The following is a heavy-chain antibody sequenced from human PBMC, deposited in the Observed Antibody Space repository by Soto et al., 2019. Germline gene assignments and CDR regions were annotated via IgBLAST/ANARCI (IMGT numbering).Heavy chain of an antibody. Sequence: GSLRLSCAAFGFTFSSYTIHWVRQAPGKGLEWVAVISSNGHTTFYADSVKGRFTISRDNSKNTLYLQMDSLRADDTAVFYCARENIAAAYFDYWGQGTLVTVSS. CDR1: GFTFSSYT. CDR3: ARENIAAAYFDY. D-gene: IGHD6-13*01. CDR2: ISSNGHTT. V-gene: IGHV3-30-3*01. J-gene: IGHJ4*02.